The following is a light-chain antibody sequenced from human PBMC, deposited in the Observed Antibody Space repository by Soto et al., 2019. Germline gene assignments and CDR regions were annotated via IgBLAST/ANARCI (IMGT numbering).Light chain of an antibody. CDR1: QSVGSSY. J-gene: IGKJ1*01. CDR2: GTS. Sequence: EVVLTQSPGTLSLSPGERATLSCRASQSVGSSYLAWYQQKPGQAPRVLIYGTSSRATGIPDRFSGSGSGTDFTLTISRLEPEDFAVYYCQQYGGSTRTFGQGTKVDI. CDR3: QQYGGSTRT. V-gene: IGKV3-20*01.